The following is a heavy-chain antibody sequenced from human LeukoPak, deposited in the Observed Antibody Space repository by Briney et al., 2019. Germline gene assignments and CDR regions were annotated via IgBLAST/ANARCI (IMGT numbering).Heavy chain of an antibody. V-gene: IGHV3-9*01. CDR1: GFTFDDYA. CDR3: AKGYLTRDIMWGFDY. CDR2: ISWNSGSI. Sequence: PGRSLRLSCAASGFTFDDYAMHCVRQAPGKGLEWVSGISWNSGSIGYADSVKGRFTISRDNAKNSLYLQMNSLRAEDTALYYCAKGYLTRDIMWGFDYWGQGTLVTVSS. D-gene: IGHD2-15*01. J-gene: IGHJ4*02.